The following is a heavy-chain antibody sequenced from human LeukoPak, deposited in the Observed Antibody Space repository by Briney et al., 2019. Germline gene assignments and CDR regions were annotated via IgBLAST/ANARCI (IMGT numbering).Heavy chain of an antibody. J-gene: IGHJ3*02. Sequence: ASVKVSCKASGGTFSSYAISWVRQAPGQGLEWMGGIIPIFSTANYAQKFQGRVTITADESTSTAYMELSSLRSEDTAVYYCVSISEGSSSSESAFDIWGQGTMVTVSS. CDR1: GGTFSSYA. CDR2: IIPIFSTA. V-gene: IGHV1-69*13. CDR3: VSISEGSSSSESAFDI. D-gene: IGHD6-6*01.